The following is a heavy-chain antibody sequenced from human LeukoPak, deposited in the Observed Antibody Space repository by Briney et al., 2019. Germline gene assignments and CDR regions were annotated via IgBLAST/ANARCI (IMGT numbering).Heavy chain of an antibody. D-gene: IGHD6-19*01. CDR1: GFTVSSNY. CDR2: ICSGGST. J-gene: IGHJ4*02. V-gene: IGHV3-53*04. Sequence: GGSLRLSCAASGFTVSSNYMSWVRQAPGKGLEWVSVICSGGSTYYADSVKGRFTISRHNSKNTLYLQMNSLRAEDTAAYYCARVIAVAGTPDYFDYWGQGTLVTVSS. CDR3: ARVIAVAGTPDYFDY.